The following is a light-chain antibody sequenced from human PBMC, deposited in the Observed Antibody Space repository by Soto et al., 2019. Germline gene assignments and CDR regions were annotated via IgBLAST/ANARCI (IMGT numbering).Light chain of an antibody. CDR1: QTVSNTY. Sequence: EIVLTQFPGALSLSPGERVTLSCRASQTVSNTYLAWYQQKSGQAPKFLIYGASNRATGIPDRFSGSGSGTDFPLTISRLEPEDCAVYYCQQYGALPPTFGGGTKVEIK. J-gene: IGKJ4*01. CDR2: GAS. CDR3: QQYGALPPT. V-gene: IGKV3-20*01.